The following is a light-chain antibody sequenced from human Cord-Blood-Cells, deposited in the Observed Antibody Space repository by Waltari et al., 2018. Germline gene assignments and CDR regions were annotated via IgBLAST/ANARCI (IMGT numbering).Light chain of an antibody. V-gene: IGLV2-8*01. CDR2: EVS. Sequence: QSALTQPPSASGSPGQSVTISCTGTSRAVGGYNIHSWYQQHPGKAPKLIIYEVSKRPSGVPDRFSGSKSGNTASLTVSGLQAEDEADYYCSSYAGSNNYVFGTGTKVTVL. J-gene: IGLJ1*01. CDR3: SSYAGSNNYV. CDR1: SRAVGGYNI.